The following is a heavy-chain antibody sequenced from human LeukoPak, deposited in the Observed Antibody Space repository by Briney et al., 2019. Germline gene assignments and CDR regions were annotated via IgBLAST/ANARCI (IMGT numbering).Heavy chain of an antibody. V-gene: IGHV3-48*02. CDR2: ITSSSSTI. Sequence: GGSLRLSCTASGFTFSTYSMNWVRQAPGRGLEWVSYITSSSSTIYYADSVKGRFTISRDNAKNSLYLQMNSLRDEDTAVYYCARDSSYAFDIWGQGTMVTVSS. CDR1: GFTFSTYS. J-gene: IGHJ3*02. CDR3: ARDSSYAFDI.